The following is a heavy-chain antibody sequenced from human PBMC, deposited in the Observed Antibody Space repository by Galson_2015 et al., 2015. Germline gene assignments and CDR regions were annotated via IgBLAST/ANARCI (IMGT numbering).Heavy chain of an antibody. D-gene: IGHD4-17*01. V-gene: IGHV6-1*01. Sequence: CAISWDSVSSNSAAWNWIRQSPSRGLEWLGRTYYKSKWYNDYAVSVKSRITINPDTSKDQFSLQLNSVTPEDTAVYYCAYGGTVTTYDAFDIWGQGTMVTVS. CDR1: WDSVSSNSAA. J-gene: IGHJ3*02. CDR2: TYYKSKWYN. CDR3: AYGGTVTTYDAFDI.